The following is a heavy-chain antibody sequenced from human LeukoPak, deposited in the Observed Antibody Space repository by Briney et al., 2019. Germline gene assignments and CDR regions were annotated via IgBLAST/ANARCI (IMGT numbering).Heavy chain of an antibody. CDR2: INHSGST. CDR1: GGSFSGYY. Sequence: SETLSLTCAVYGGSFSGYYWSWIRQPPGKGLEWIGEINHSGSTNYNPSLKSRVTISVGTSKNQFSLKLSSVTAADTAVYYCARKGYSYGYFNYWGQGTLVTVSS. CDR3: ARKGYSYGYFNY. V-gene: IGHV4-34*01. D-gene: IGHD5-18*01. J-gene: IGHJ4*02.